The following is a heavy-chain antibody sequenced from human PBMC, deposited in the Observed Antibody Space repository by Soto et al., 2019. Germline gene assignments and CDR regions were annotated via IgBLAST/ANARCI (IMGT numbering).Heavy chain of an antibody. D-gene: IGHD3-10*01. Sequence: ASVKVSCKASGYTFTSYYMHWVRQAPGQGLEWMGIINPSGGSTSYAQKFQGRVTMTRDTSTSTVYMELSSLRSEDTAVYYCSSMAMGRGVISRWGAFDIWGQGTMVTVSS. CDR3: SSMAMGRGVISRWGAFDI. CDR2: INPSGGST. V-gene: IGHV1-46*01. J-gene: IGHJ3*02. CDR1: GYTFTSYY.